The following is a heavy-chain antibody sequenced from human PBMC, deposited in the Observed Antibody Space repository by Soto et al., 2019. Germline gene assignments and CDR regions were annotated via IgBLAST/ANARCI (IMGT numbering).Heavy chain of an antibody. D-gene: IGHD6-6*01. J-gene: IGHJ6*02. V-gene: IGHV5-51*01. CDR2: IYPGDSDT. CDR1: GYSFTSYW. Sequence: GESLKISCKGSGYSFTSYWIGWVRQMPGKGLEWMGIIYPGDSDTRYSPSFQGQVTISADKSISTAYLQWSSLKASDTAMYYCARLDVEYSSSSDYYYYYGMDVWGQGTTVTVSS. CDR3: ARLDVEYSSSSDYYYYYGMDV.